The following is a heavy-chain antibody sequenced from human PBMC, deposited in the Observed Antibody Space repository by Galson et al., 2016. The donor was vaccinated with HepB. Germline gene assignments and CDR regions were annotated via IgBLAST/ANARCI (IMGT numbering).Heavy chain of an antibody. CDR3: ARFGTEITPGGPFDS. D-gene: IGHD4-23*01. Sequence: PSLVKPTQTLTLTCTFPGFSLSTSGVGVGWIRQPPGRALEWLALIFWNDDKRYSPSLKSRLTITKDTSKNHVVLTLTNMDTVDTATYYCARFGTEITPGGPFDSWGQGTLVTVSS. V-gene: IGHV2-5*01. CDR2: IFWNDDK. CDR1: GFSLSTSGVG. J-gene: IGHJ4*02.